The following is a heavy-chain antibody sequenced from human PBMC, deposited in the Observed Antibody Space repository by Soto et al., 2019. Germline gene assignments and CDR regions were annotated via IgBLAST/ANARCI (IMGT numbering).Heavy chain of an antibody. D-gene: IGHD3-10*01. Sequence: QDTLKESGPVLVKPTETLTLTCTVSGFSLTNDRMGVSWIRQTPGKALEWLAHIFSNDEKSYSTSLKTRLTISKDTSKSQVVLTLTNMDPVDTATYYCAQGRDGFNRRGWYFDLWGRGTLVTVSS. CDR1: GFSLTNDRMG. V-gene: IGHV2-26*01. J-gene: IGHJ2*01. CDR2: IFSNDEK. CDR3: AQGRDGFNRRGWYFDL.